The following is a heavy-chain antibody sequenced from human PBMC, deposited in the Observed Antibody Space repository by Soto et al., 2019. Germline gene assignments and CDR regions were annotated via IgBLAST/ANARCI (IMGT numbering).Heavy chain of an antibody. V-gene: IGHV4-39*01. CDR1: GGSISSSSYY. CDR2: IYYSGST. J-gene: IGHJ4*02. Sequence: PSETLSLTCTVSGGSISSSSYYWGWIRQPPGKGLEWIGSIYYSGSTYYKPSLKSRVTISVDTSKNQFSLKLSSVTAADTAVYYCARQGGDYFDYWGQGTLVTVSS. CDR3: ARQGGDYFDY. D-gene: IGHD2-21*01.